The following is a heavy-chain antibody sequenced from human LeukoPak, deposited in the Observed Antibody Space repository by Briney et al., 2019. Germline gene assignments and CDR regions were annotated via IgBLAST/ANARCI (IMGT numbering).Heavy chain of an antibody. V-gene: IGHV5-51*01. J-gene: IGHJ4*02. Sequence: GESLKISCKGSGYSFTSYWIGWVRQMPGKGLGWMGIIYPGDSDTRYSPSFQGQVTISADKSISTAYLQWSSLKASDTAMYYCARQGCSSTSCQGYFDYWGQGTLVTVSS. D-gene: IGHD2-2*01. CDR3: ARQGCSSTSCQGYFDY. CDR1: GYSFTSYW. CDR2: IYPGDSDT.